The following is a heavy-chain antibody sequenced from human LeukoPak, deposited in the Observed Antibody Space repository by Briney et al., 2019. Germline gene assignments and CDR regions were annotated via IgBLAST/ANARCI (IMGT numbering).Heavy chain of an antibody. CDR3: ARDQAYCGGDCYFDF. Sequence: SETLSLTCAVSDYSISSAYYWGWIRQPPGKGLEWIGSIYHSGNTDYNPSLKSRVTISVDTSKNQFSLKLRSVTAADTAGYYCARDQAYCGGDCYFDFWGQRTLVTVSS. CDR1: DYSISSAYY. CDR2: IYHSGNT. J-gene: IGHJ4*02. D-gene: IGHD2-21*02. V-gene: IGHV4-38-2*02.